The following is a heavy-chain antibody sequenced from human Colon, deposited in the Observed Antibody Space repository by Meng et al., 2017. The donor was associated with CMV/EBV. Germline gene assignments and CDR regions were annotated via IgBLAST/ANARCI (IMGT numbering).Heavy chain of an antibody. J-gene: IGHJ4*02. Sequence: VPRRESGQGLVKPSETLSLTGTVSGASITSYYWSWIRQPAGKGLEWIGRVYISGNTNYNPSLKSRVTMSIDTSKNQLSLNIRSVTAADTAVYYCARDSNLSGLAYWGQGTLVTVSS. CDR1: GASITSYY. D-gene: IGHD3-10*01. CDR3: ARDSNLSGLAY. CDR2: VYISGNT. V-gene: IGHV4-4*07.